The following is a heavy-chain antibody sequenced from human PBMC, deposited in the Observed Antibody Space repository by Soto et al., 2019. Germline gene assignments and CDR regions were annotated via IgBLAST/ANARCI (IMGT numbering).Heavy chain of an antibody. Sequence: WTCIRQHPGQGLEWIGFISYSGSTYYSSSLKGRVAISADTSKNQFSLKLNSVTAADTAVYYCTRGDYWGQGTLVTVSS. CDR2: ISYSGST. CDR3: TRGDY. V-gene: IGHV4-31*02. J-gene: IGHJ4*02.